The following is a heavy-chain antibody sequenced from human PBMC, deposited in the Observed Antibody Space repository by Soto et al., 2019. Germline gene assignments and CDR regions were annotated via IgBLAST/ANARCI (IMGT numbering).Heavy chain of an antibody. CDR2: MNPNSGNT. Sequence: QVQLVQSGAEVKKPGSSVKVSCKASGGTFSSYAISWVRQATGQGLEWMGWMNPNSGNTGYAQKFQGRVTMTRNTSISTAYMELSSLRSEDTAVYYCARGTEYYDGSGYYQGFGEFDPWGQGTLVTVSS. CDR3: ARGTEYYDGSGYYQGFGEFDP. D-gene: IGHD3-22*01. V-gene: IGHV1-8*02. J-gene: IGHJ5*02. CDR1: GGTFSSYA.